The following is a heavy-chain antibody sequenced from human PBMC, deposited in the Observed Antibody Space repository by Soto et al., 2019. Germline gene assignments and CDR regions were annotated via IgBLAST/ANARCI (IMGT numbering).Heavy chain of an antibody. CDR2: IYSGGHT. J-gene: IGHJ4*02. D-gene: IGHD3-3*01. V-gene: IGHV3-53*02. CDR3: VRGVFRALGVVRPVDS. CDR1: GFAVSANY. Sequence: EVQLVETGGGLIQPGGSLTLSCAASGFAVSANYMTGVRQAPGKGLEWVSFIYSGGHTYYADSVMGRFTISRDNSKNTVYLHMNSLRAEDTAVYYCVRGVFRALGVVRPVDSWGPGTLVTVSS.